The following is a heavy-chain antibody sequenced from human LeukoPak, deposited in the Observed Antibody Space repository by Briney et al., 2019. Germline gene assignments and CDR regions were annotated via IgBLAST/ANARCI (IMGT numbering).Heavy chain of an antibody. CDR3: AISSGYYGSAFDI. Sequence: ASVKVSCKASGYTFTSYYMHWVRQAPGQGFEWMGIINPSGGSTSYAQKFQGRVTMTRDTSTSTVYMELSSLRSEDTAVYYCAISSGYYGSAFDIWGQGTMVTVSS. CDR1: GYTFTSYY. J-gene: IGHJ3*02. D-gene: IGHD3-22*01. CDR2: INPSGGST. V-gene: IGHV1-46*01.